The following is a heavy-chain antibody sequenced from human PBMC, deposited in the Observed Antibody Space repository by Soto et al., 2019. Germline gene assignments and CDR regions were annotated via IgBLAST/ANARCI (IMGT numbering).Heavy chain of an antibody. D-gene: IGHD2-8*02. CDR1: GYTFTGYY. CDR2: INPNSGCT. V-gene: IGHV1-2*04. J-gene: IGHJ6*02. CDR3: ARVSFNALVDYYCLDV. Sequence: ASVKVSCKASGYTFTGYYMHWVRQAPGQGLEWMGWINPNSGCTNYAQKFQDWFTMTRDTSISTAYMELSRLRSDDTAVYYCARVSFNALVDYYCLDVWGQGTTVTVSS.